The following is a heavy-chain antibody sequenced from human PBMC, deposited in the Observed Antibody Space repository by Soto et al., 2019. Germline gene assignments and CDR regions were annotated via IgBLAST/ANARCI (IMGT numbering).Heavy chain of an antibody. V-gene: IGHV4-61*01. D-gene: IGHD6-13*01. Sequence: SETLSLTCTVSGGSVSSGSYYWSWIRQPPGKGLEWIGYIYYSGSTNYNPSLKSRVTISVDTSKNQFSLKLSSVTAADTAVYYCASSIAAAGTCFDYWGQGTLVTISS. CDR3: ASSIAAAGTCFDY. J-gene: IGHJ4*02. CDR1: GGSVSSGSYY. CDR2: IYYSGST.